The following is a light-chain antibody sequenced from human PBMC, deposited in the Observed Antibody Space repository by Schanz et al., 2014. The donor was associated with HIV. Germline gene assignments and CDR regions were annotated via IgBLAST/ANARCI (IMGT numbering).Light chain of an antibody. CDR3: SSYASTDTVL. Sequence: QSALTQPASVSGSLGQSITISCTGTSSDVGRYNYVSWYQQHPGKAPKLMIYDVSNRPSGVSNRFSGSKSGITASLTISGLQSEDEADYYCSSYASTDTVLFGGGTKLTVL. CDR2: DVS. CDR1: SSDVGRYNY. V-gene: IGLV2-14*01. J-gene: IGLJ2*01.